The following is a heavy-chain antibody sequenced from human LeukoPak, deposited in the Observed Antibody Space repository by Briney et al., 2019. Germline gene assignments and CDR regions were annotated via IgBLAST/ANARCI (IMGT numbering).Heavy chain of an antibody. CDR2: ISYDGSNK. CDR3: AGDGSKGGHDY. J-gene: IGHJ4*02. D-gene: IGHD3-16*01. V-gene: IGHV3-30-3*01. CDR1: GFTFSSYW. Sequence: QPGGSLRLSCAASGFTFSSYWMHWVRQAPGKGLEWVAVISYDGSNKYYADSVKGRFTISRDNSKNTLYLQMNSLRAEDTAVYYCAGDGSKGGHDYWGQGTLVTVSS.